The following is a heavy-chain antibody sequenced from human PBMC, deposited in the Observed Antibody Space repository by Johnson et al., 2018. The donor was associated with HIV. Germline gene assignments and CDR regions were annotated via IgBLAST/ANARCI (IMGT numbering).Heavy chain of an antibody. Sequence: QVQLVESGGGLVQPGRSLRLSCAASGFTFDDYGMHWVRQAPGKGLEWVSLIFSVGNTYYADSVKGRFTISRDNSKNTLYLQMNSLRAEDTAVYYCARGLGLQQIDIWGQGTMVTVSS. CDR1: GFTFDDYG. D-gene: IGHD3-16*01. CDR3: ARGLGLQQIDI. V-gene: IGHV3-NL1*01. J-gene: IGHJ3*02. CDR2: IFSVGNT.